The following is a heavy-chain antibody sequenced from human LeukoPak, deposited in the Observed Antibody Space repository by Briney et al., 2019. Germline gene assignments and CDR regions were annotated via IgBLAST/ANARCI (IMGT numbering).Heavy chain of an antibody. CDR1: GGSISSYD. D-gene: IGHD6-19*01. J-gene: IGHJ5*02. CDR2: IYYSGST. V-gene: IGHV4-59*01. Sequence: SETLSLTCTVSGGSISSYDWSWIRKPPGKGLERIGDIYYSGSTNYNPPLKSRGTISVDTSTNQFSLKLSSVTAADTAVYYCARSGYSSGWYNWFDPWGQGTLVTVSS. CDR3: ARSGYSSGWYNWFDP.